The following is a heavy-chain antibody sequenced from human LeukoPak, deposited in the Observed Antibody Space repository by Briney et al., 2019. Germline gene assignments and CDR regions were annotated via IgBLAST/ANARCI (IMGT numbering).Heavy chain of an antibody. J-gene: IGHJ4*02. Sequence: SETLSLTCTVSGGSIGSGSYYWSWIRQPAGKGLEWIGRIYTSGSTNYSPSLKSRVTISVDTSKNQFSLKLSSVTAADTAVYYCARDSDYWGQGTLVTVSS. V-gene: IGHV4-61*02. CDR1: GGSIGSGSYY. CDR3: ARDSDY. CDR2: IYTSGST.